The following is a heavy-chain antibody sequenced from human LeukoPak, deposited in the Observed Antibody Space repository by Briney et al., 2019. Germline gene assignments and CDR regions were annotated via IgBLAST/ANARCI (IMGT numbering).Heavy chain of an antibody. V-gene: IGHV3-15*07. Sequence: GGSLRLSCAASGFSFSDAWMNWVRQAPGKGLEWVGRIKSKTYGGTADYAAPVKGRFTISRDDSKNTLYLQMNSLKTEDTAVFYCTTDRDALRYWGQGTLVTVSS. J-gene: IGHJ4*02. D-gene: IGHD2-21*02. CDR1: GFSFSDAW. CDR2: IKSKTYGGTA. CDR3: TTDRDALRY.